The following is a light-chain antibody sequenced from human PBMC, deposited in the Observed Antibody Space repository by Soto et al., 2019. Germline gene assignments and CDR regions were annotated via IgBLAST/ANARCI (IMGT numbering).Light chain of an antibody. CDR3: QQYGSSPLT. J-gene: IGKJ4*01. CDR2: GAS. V-gene: IGKV3-20*01. Sequence: EIVLTHSPGTLSLSPGERATLSVSASQSVSSSYLAWYQQKPGQAPRLLIYGASSRATGIPDRFSGSGSGTDFTLTISRLEPEDFAVYYCQQYGSSPLTFGGGTKVDIK. CDR1: QSVSSSY.